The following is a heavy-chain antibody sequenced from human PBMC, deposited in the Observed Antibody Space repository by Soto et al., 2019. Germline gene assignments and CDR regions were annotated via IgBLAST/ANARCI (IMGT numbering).Heavy chain of an antibody. CDR1: GFIFSNYV. CDR2: ISDSGGTS. J-gene: IGHJ4*02. D-gene: IGHD1-26*01. Sequence: VQLVDSGGGLVQPGVSLRLSCAASGFIFSNYVMSWVRQAPGKGLEWVSSISDSGGTSYYADSVKGRFTISRDNSKNTLYLQMNSLRAEDTAIYYCAKRPRALLTFDYWGQGTLVTVSS. CDR3: AKRPRALLTFDY. V-gene: IGHV3-23*04.